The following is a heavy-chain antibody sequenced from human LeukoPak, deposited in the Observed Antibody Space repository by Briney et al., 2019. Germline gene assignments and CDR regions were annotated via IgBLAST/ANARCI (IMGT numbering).Heavy chain of an antibody. CDR2: INQDGSQK. CDR3: ARLKDDVTKLDY. J-gene: IGHJ4*02. CDR1: GFTFSTYW. Sequence: GGSLRLSCAASGFTFSTYWMSWVRQAPGKGLEWVANINQDGSQKRYVDSVQGRFTISRDNTKNSLFLQMNSLRAEDTAVYYCARLKDDVTKLDYWGQGTLVSVSS. D-gene: IGHD2-8*01. V-gene: IGHV3-7*01.